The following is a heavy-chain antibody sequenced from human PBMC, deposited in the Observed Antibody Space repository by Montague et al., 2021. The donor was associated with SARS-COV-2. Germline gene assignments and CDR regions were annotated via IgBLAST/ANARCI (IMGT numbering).Heavy chain of an antibody. J-gene: IGHJ3*02. V-gene: IGHV1-69*13. CDR1: GGPFENFP. Sequence: SVKVSCKASGGPFENFPVSWVRLAPGQGLEWMGGIIPVSSTIGYAQKFQDRLTITADASTGTSHMTLSSLRSDDTAIYYCARGRSGTWTSIDAFNIWGQGTVVTVSS. CDR3: ARGRSGTWTSIDAFNI. CDR2: IIPVSSTI. D-gene: IGHD1-1*01.